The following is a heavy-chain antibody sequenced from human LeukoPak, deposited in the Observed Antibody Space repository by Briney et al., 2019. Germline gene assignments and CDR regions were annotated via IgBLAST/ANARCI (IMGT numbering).Heavy chain of an antibody. Sequence: GGSLRLSCAASGFTFSSYSMNWVRQAPGKGLEWVSVIYSGGSTYYADSVKGRFTISRDNSKNTLYLQMNSLRAEDTAVYYCARGTILGFFDYWGQGTLVTVSS. J-gene: IGHJ4*02. CDR1: GFTFSSYS. CDR3: ARGTILGFFDY. CDR2: IYSGGST. D-gene: IGHD3-3*02. V-gene: IGHV3-66*01.